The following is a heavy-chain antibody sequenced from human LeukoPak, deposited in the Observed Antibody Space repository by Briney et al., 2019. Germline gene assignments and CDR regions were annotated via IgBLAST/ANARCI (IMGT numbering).Heavy chain of an antibody. V-gene: IGHV3-33*01. Sequence: GRSLRLSCAASGFTSSSYGMHWVRQAPGKGLEWVAVIWYDGSNKYYADSVKGRFTISRDNSKNTLYLQMNSLRAEDTAVYYCARDGGFSTYGDAFDIWGQGTMVTVSS. J-gene: IGHJ3*02. CDR3: ARDGGFSTYGDAFDI. CDR1: GFTSSSYG. D-gene: IGHD3-16*01. CDR2: IWYDGSNK.